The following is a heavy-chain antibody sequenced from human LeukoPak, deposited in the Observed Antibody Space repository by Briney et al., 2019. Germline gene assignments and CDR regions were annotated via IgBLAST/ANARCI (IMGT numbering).Heavy chain of an antibody. Sequence: GGSLRLSCTASVFTFGDYAMSWFRQAPGKGLEWVGFIRSKAYGGTTEYAASVKGRFTISRDDSKSIAYLQMNSLKTEDTAVYYCTRDSSGYYFLYYFDYWGQGTLVTVSS. CDR1: VFTFGDYA. CDR2: IRSKAYGGTT. J-gene: IGHJ4*02. V-gene: IGHV3-49*03. CDR3: TRDSSGYYFLYYFDY. D-gene: IGHD3-22*01.